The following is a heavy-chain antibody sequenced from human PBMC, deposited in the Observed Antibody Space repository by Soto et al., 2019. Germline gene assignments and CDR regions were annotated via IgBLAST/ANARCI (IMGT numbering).Heavy chain of an antibody. CDR1: GFTLSGRS. Sequence: EVQLVESGGGLVQPGGSLRLSCAASGFTLSGRSMHWVRQAPGKGLVWVSGIDNAGTDSTYADSVKGRFTSSRDNAKNRLYLQMNSLRVEDTAVYYCARGWFGPEVWGKGTTVTVSS. V-gene: IGHV3-74*01. J-gene: IGHJ6*04. D-gene: IGHD3-10*01. CDR2: IDNAGTDS. CDR3: ARGWFGPEV.